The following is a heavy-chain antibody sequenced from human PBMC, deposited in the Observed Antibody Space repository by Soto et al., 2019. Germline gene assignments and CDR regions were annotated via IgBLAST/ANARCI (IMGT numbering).Heavy chain of an antibody. Sequence: EVQLVESGGGLVQPGGSLRLSCAASGFTFSSYSMNWVRQAPGKGLEWVSYISSSSSTIYYADSVKGRFTISRDNAKNSLYLQMISLRDEDTAVYYCARDRPSSYYYDSSRSNFLFDYWGQGPLVTVSS. CDR2: ISSSSSTI. V-gene: IGHV3-48*02. CDR1: GFTFSSYS. D-gene: IGHD3-22*01. CDR3: ARDRPSSYYYDSSRSNFLFDY. J-gene: IGHJ4*02.